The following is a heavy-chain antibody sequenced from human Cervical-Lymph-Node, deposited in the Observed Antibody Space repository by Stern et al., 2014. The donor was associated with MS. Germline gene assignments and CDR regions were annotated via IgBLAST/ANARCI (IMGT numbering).Heavy chain of an antibody. J-gene: IGHJ4*02. V-gene: IGHV3-33*01. CDR2: IWDDGNIK. CDR1: GFTFNDYG. Sequence: AQLVESGGGVVQPGTSLRLSCTASGFTFNDYGMHWVRQAPGKGLEGVATIWDDGNIKYYSDSVTGRFTISRDNSKKTPYLQHNSLRTEDTALYFCARDRSVYYDSHLDSWGQGTLVAVSS. CDR3: ARDRSVYYDSHLDS. D-gene: IGHD3-10*01.